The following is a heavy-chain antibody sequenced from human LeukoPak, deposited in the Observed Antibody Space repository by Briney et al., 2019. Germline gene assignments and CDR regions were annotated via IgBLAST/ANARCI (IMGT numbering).Heavy chain of an antibody. CDR2: INHSGST. J-gene: IGHJ4*02. CDR1: GGSFSGYY. V-gene: IGHV4-34*01. Sequence: SETLSLTCAVYGGSFSGYYWSGIRQPPGKGLEWIGEINHSGSTNYNPSLKSRVTISVDTSKNQFSLKLSSVTAADTAVYYCASRALAYDFWSGPSSYYFDYWGQGTLVTVSS. D-gene: IGHD3-3*01. CDR3: ASRALAYDFWSGPSSYYFDY.